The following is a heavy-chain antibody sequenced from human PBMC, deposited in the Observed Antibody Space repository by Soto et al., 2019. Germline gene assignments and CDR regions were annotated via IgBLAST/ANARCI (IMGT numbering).Heavy chain of an antibody. V-gene: IGHV3-74*01. CDR1: GFVFNSHW. CDR3: ARGNCSGDTCFFGGTN. Sequence: EVHLAESGGGLVQPGGSLRLSCAASGFVFNSHWMHWVRQAPGKGLVWVARINSGGSRTNYADSVKGRFTISRDNAKDTLYLDMSSLRVDDTAIYYCARGNCSGDTCFFGGTNWGQGTLVTVAS. D-gene: IGHD2-21*02. J-gene: IGHJ4*02. CDR2: INSGGSRT.